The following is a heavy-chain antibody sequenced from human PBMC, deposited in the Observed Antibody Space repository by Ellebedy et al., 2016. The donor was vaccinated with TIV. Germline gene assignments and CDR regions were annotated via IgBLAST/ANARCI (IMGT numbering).Heavy chain of an antibody. Sequence: SETLSLXCTVSGDSVSSGDYYWTWIRQPPGRRLEWIGYIYSSGTTTYNPSLRSRVAISLDTSKNQFSLKLQSVTAADTAVYYCARAWAFDLVVGYAFDVWGQGTVVTVSS. D-gene: IGHD2-8*02. V-gene: IGHV4-61*08. CDR1: GDSVSSGDYY. CDR3: ARAWAFDLVVGYAFDV. CDR2: IYSSGTT. J-gene: IGHJ3*01.